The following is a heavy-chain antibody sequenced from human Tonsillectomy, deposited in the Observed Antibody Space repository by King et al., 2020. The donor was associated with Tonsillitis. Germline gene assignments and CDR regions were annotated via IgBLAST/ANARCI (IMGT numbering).Heavy chain of an antibody. CDR2: IYYNGST. D-gene: IGHD2-15*01. CDR3: ARGGLGYCSGGSCYSRYYYYGMDV. Sequence: QLQESGPGLVKPSETLSLTCTVSGGSISSYYWSWIRQPPGKGLEWIGYIYYNGSTNYNPSLKSRVTISVDTSKNQFSLKLSSVTAADTAVYYCARGGLGYCSGGSCYSRYYYYGMDVWGQGTTVTVSS. J-gene: IGHJ6*02. CDR1: GGSISSYY. V-gene: IGHV4-59*01.